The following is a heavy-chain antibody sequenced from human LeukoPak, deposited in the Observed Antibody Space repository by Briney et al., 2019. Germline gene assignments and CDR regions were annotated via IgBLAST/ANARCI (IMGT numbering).Heavy chain of an antibody. Sequence: SETLSLTCTVSGGSISSGGYYWSWIRQPPGKGLEWIGYIYHSGSTYYNPSLKSRVTVSVDRSKNQFSLKLSSVTAADTAVYYCAREGIGGIAAAGTDYWGQGTLVTVSS. J-gene: IGHJ4*02. CDR2: IYHSGST. CDR3: AREGIGGIAAAGTDY. CDR1: GGSISSGGYY. V-gene: IGHV4-30-2*01. D-gene: IGHD6-13*01.